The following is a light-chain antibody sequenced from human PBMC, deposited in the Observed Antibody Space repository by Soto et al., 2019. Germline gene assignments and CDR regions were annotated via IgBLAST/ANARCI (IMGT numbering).Light chain of an antibody. CDR1: RSINMY. Sequence: DIQMTQSPSSLSASVGDRVTITCRASRSINMYLNWYQQKPGKAPKLLIYVASNLESGVPSRFSGGSSGTDFSLPIISRQHEDFLTSFCHQPYNKTPLTFGGGTKVEI. J-gene: IGKJ4*01. CDR3: HQPYNKTPLT. CDR2: VAS. V-gene: IGKV1-39*01.